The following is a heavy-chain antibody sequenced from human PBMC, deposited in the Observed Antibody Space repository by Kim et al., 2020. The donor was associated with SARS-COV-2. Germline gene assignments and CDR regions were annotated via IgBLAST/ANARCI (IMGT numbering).Heavy chain of an antibody. V-gene: IGHV3-23*01. D-gene: IGHD1-26*01. Sequence: GGSLRLSCAASGFTFSSYAMSWVRQAPGKGLEWVSAISGSGGSTYYADSVKGRFTISRDNSKNTLYLQMNSLRAEDTAVYYCAKKIHFPLGGYSGSSVGPNFDYWGQGTLVTVSS. CDR3: AKKIHFPLGGYSGSSVGPNFDY. CDR1: GFTFSSYA. J-gene: IGHJ4*02. CDR2: ISGSGGST.